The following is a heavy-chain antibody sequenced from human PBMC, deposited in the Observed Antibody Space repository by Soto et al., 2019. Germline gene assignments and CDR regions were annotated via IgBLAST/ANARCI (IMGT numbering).Heavy chain of an antibody. J-gene: IGHJ5*02. CDR1: GFTFSTYA. Sequence: GGSLRLSCAASGFTFSTYAMSWVRQAPGKGLEWVSAITATAVSTFYADSVKGRFTISRDNSKNTLYLQMNSLSAEDTAVYYCAKAGGTCTSNRCYPNWFGPWGQGTLVTVSS. V-gene: IGHV3-23*01. CDR3: AKAGGTCTSNRCYPNWFGP. CDR2: ITATAVST. D-gene: IGHD2-2*01.